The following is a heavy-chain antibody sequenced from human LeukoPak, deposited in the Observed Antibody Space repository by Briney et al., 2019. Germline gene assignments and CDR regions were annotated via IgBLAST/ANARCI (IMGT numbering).Heavy chain of an antibody. CDR1: GGTFSSYA. Sequence: SVKVSCKASGGTFSSYAISWVRQAPGQGLEWMGGIIPIFGTANYAQKFQGRVTITADESTSTAYMELSSLRSEDTAVYYCARSKIRYCSGGSCYSAAYDYWGQGTLVTVSS. CDR2: IIPIFGTA. CDR3: ARSKIRYCSGGSCYSAAYDY. V-gene: IGHV1-69*13. J-gene: IGHJ4*02. D-gene: IGHD2-15*01.